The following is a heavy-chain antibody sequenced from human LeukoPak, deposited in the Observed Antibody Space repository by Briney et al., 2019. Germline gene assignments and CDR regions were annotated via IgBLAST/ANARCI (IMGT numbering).Heavy chain of an antibody. CDR2: ISYDGSNK. V-gene: IGHV3-30*03. CDR1: GFAFSSYG. J-gene: IGHJ4*02. D-gene: IGHD4-11*01. CDR3: ARDDYSNYPDY. Sequence: GRSLRLSCAASGFAFSSYGMHWVRQAPGKGLEWVAVISYDGSNKYYADSVKGRFTISRDNSKNTLYLQMNSLRAEDTAVYYCARDDYSNYPDYWGQGTLVTVSS.